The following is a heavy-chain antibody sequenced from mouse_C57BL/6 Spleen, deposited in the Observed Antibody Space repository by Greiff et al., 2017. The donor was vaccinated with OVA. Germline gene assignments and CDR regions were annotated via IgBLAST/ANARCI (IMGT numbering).Heavy chain of an antibody. CDR3: ARSYGNYGGGYAMDY. V-gene: IGHV1-85*01. D-gene: IGHD2-1*01. J-gene: IGHJ4*01. CDR1: GYTFTSYD. CDR2: IYPRDGST. Sequence: QVQLQQSGPELVKPGASVKLSCKASGYTFTSYDINWVKQRPRQGLEWIGWIYPRDGSTKYNEKFKGKATLTVDTSSSTAYMELHSLTSEDSAVYFCARSYGNYGGGYAMDYWGQGTSVTVSS.